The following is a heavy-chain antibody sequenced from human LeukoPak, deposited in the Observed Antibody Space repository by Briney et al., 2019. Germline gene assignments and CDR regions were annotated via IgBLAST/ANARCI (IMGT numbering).Heavy chain of an antibody. CDR1: GLTFSSHW. Sequence: PGGSLRLSCAASGLTFSSHWMHWVRQAPGKGLVWVSRITNDGSSTTYADSVKGRFTISRDNSKNTLYLQMNSLRAEDTAVYYCAKDFNPPLRWGTRSPDYWGQGTLVTVSS. D-gene: IGHD3-16*01. J-gene: IGHJ4*02. CDR2: ITNDGSST. CDR3: AKDFNPPLRWGTRSPDY. V-gene: IGHV3-74*01.